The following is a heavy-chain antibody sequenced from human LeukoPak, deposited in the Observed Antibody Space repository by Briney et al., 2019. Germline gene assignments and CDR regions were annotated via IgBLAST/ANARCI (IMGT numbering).Heavy chain of an antibody. J-gene: IGHJ4*02. V-gene: IGHV4-28*01. CDR3: ARLAVANNDYFDY. CDR2: MYYSGNT. CDR1: SYSISSSHW. Sequence: SDTLSLTCTVSSYSISSSHWWGWIRQPPGKGLEWIGYMYYSGNTYYNPSLKSRVTLSVDTSKNQFSLKLSSVTAADTAVCYCARLAVANNDYFDYWGQGTLVTVSS. D-gene: IGHD6-19*01.